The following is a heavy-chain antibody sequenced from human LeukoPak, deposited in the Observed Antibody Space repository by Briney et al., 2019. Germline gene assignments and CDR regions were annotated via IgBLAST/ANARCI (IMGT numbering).Heavy chain of an antibody. V-gene: IGHV1-18*01. Sequence: GSSMKFSCKASGYTFTSYGISWVRQAPGQGLEWRGWISAYHGNTKSAQKLQGRVTITPDESTSTAYMELSSLRSEDTAVYYCASCIPDYDLWSGYPKPDYYCMDVWGKGTTVTVSS. CDR3: ASCIPDYDLWSGYPKPDYYCMDV. D-gene: IGHD3-3*01. CDR1: GYTFTSYG. J-gene: IGHJ6*03. CDR2: ISAYHGNT.